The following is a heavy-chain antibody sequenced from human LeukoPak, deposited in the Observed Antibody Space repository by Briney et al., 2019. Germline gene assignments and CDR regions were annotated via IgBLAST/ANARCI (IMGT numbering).Heavy chain of an antibody. CDR1: GGSISSYY. Sequence: SETLSLTCTVSGGSISSYYWSWIRQPPGKGLEWIGYIYYSGSTNYNPSLKSRVTISVDTSKNQFSLQLNSVTPEDTAVYYCARDYDGGEQQLNWFDPWGQGTLVTVSS. CDR3: ARDYDGGEQQLNWFDP. D-gene: IGHD6-13*01. J-gene: IGHJ5*02. V-gene: IGHV4-59*12. CDR2: IYYSGST.